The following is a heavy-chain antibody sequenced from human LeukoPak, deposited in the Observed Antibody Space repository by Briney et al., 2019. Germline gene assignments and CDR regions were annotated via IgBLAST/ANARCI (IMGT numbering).Heavy chain of an antibody. D-gene: IGHD1-1*01. CDR3: ARGPPRGKYYYMDV. CDR1: VFTFSSYS. Sequence: GGSLRLSCAASVFTFSSYSMNWVRQAPGKGLECVSSISSSSTSIYYADSVKGRFTISRDNAKNSLYLEVNGLGAEDTAVYYCARGPPRGKYYYMDVWGKGTAVTVSS. V-gene: IGHV3-21*01. J-gene: IGHJ6*03. CDR2: ISSSSTSI.